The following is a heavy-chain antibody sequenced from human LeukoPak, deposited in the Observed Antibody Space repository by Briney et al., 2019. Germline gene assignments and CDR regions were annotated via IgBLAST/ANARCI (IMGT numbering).Heavy chain of an antibody. Sequence: GGSLRLSCSASGFTFSTFAMHWVRQAPGKGLEWVAAISYDGSNKYYADSVKGRFTISRDNSKNTLYMQMNSLRAEDTAVYCCARGGQDGYYFDTSGYSKWGQGTLVTVSS. V-gene: IGHV3-30-3*01. D-gene: IGHD3-22*01. CDR1: GFTFSTFA. J-gene: IGHJ4*02. CDR3: ARGGQDGYYFDTSGYSK. CDR2: ISYDGSNK.